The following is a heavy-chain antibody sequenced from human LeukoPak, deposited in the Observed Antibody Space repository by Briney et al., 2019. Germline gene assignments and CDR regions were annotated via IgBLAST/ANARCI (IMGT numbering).Heavy chain of an antibody. CDR3: ARFAGIAAAGTHIDY. CDR1: GYTFTSYY. CDR2: INPSGGST. V-gene: IGHV1-46*01. Sequence: ASVKVSCKASGYTFTSYYMHWVRQAPGQGLGWMGIINPSGGSTSYAQKFQGRVTMTRDTSTSTVYMELSSLRSEDTAVYYCARFAGIAAAGTHIDYWGQGTLVTVSS. D-gene: IGHD6-13*01. J-gene: IGHJ4*02.